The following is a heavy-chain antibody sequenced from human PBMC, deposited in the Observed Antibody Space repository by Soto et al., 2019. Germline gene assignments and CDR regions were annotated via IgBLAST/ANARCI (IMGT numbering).Heavy chain of an antibody. CDR1: GYTFTSYG. Sequence: ASVKVSCKASGYTFTSYGISWVRQAPGQGLELMGWISAFICNTNYAQKLQGRVTMTTDTSTSTAYMELRSLRFYDTAVYYCARDRRSSSGDDYWGQGTLVTVSS. V-gene: IGHV1-18*01. CDR3: ARDRRSSSGDDY. D-gene: IGHD6-13*01. CDR2: ISAFICNT. J-gene: IGHJ4*02.